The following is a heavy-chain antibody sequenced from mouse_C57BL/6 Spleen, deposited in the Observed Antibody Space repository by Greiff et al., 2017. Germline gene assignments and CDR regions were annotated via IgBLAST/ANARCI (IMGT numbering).Heavy chain of an antibody. D-gene: IGHD2-4*01. J-gene: IGHJ4*01. CDR1: GYTFTSYW. CDR3: ARYDYDDAMDY. Sequence: VQLQQPGAELVKPGASVKMSCKASGYTFTSYWITWVKQRPGQGLAWIGDIYPGSGSTNYNEKFKSKATLTVDTSSSTAYMQLSSLTSEDSAVYYCARYDYDDAMDYWGQGTSVTVSS. V-gene: IGHV1-55*01. CDR2: IYPGSGST.